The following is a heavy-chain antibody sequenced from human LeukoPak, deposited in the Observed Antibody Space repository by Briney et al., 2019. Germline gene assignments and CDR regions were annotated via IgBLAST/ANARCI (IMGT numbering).Heavy chain of an antibody. D-gene: IGHD2-15*01. J-gene: IGHJ6*03. CDR3: ARDRSCTGGSCYMDV. V-gene: IGHV3-23*01. Sequence: GGSLRLSCTASGFTFSTYAMSWVRQAPGKGLEWVSGISGSGDNTNYADSVKGRFTISRDNSKNTLSLQMSSLRVEDTAVYYCARDRSCTGGSCYMDVWGRGTTVTVSS. CDR1: GFTFSTYA. CDR2: ISGSGDNT.